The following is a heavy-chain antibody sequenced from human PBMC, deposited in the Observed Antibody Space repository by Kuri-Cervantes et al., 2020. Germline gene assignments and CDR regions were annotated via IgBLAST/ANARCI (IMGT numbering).Heavy chain of an antibody. CDR3: AKGRYYYGSGSYRDGMDV. V-gene: IGHV3-30*18. D-gene: IGHD3-10*01. Sequence: GGSLRLSCAASGFTFSSYGMHWVRQALGKGLEWVAVISYDGSNKYYADSVKGRFTISRDNSKNTLYLQMNSLRAEDTAVYYCAKGRYYYGSGSYRDGMDVWGQGTTVTVSS. CDR2: ISYDGSNK. J-gene: IGHJ6*02. CDR1: GFTFSSYG.